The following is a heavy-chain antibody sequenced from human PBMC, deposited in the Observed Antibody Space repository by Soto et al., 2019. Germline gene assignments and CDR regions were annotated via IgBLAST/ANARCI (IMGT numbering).Heavy chain of an antibody. CDR1: GGSISSGGYY. CDR2: IYYSGST. V-gene: IGHV4-31*02. J-gene: IGHJ3*02. D-gene: IGHD1-1*01. Sequence: PSETLSLTCTVSGGSISSGGYYWSWIRQHPGKGLEWIGYIYYSGSTYYNPSLKSRVTISVDTSKNQFSLKLSSVTAADTAVYYCARDQGGKTTGKGALDAFDIWGQGTMVTVSS. CDR3: ARDQGGKTTGKGALDAFDI.